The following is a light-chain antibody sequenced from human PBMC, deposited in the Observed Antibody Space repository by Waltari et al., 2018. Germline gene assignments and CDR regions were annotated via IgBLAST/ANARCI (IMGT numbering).Light chain of an antibody. Sequence: QSVFTQPPSASGTPGQTVTIPCSGRSSHDGSRTVSWYQQLPGTAPKLLIFSHNQRPSGVPDRFSGSKSGTSASLAISGLQSEDEADYFCAAWDDSLNGFYVFGTRTRVTVL. J-gene: IGLJ1*01. CDR1: SSHDGSRT. CDR3: AAWDDSLNGFYV. V-gene: IGLV1-44*01. CDR2: SHN.